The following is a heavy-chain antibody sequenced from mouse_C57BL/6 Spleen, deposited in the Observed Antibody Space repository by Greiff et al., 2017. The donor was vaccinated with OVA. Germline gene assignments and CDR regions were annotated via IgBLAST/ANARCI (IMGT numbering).Heavy chain of an antibody. CDR2: IWRGGST. J-gene: IGHJ4*01. V-gene: IGHV2-5*01. CDR1: GFSLTSYG. CDR3: AKFGSYYAMDY. Sequence: VKVVESGPGLVQPSQSLSITCTVSGFSLTSYGVHWVRQSPGKGLEWLGVIWRGGSTDYNAAFMSRLSITKDNSKSQVFFKMNSLQADDTAIYYCAKFGSYYAMDYWGQGTSVTVSS. D-gene: IGHD1-1*02.